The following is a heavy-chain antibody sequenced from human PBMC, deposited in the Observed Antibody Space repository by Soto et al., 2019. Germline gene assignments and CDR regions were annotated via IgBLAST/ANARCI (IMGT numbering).Heavy chain of an antibody. D-gene: IGHD1-26*01. Sequence: GGSQRLSSASSGFTFSGSAMHWVRQASGKGLEWVGRIRSKANSYATAYAASVKGRFTISRDDSKNTAYLQMNSLKTEDTAVYYCTRHGSPSGSYFEYYYYYGMDVWGQGTTVTVSS. CDR1: GFTFSGSA. J-gene: IGHJ6*02. CDR3: TRHGSPSGSYFEYYYYYGMDV. CDR2: IRSKANSYAT. V-gene: IGHV3-73*01.